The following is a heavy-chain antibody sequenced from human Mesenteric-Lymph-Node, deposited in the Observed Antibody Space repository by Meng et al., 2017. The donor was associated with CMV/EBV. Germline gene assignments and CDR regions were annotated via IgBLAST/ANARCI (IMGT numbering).Heavy chain of an antibody. J-gene: IGHJ6*02. CDR2: IYPHDSDT. V-gene: IGHV5-51*01. CDR1: GYTFISYW. CDR3: ARPSRYCSSTSCYPTNYYYGMDV. D-gene: IGHD2-2*01. Sequence: GGSLRLSCEGSGYTFISYWIAWVRQMPGKGLEWMGIIYPHDSDTRYSPDFQGQVSISVDKSTNTAYLQWSSLKASDTAMYYCARPSRYCSSTSCYPTNYYYGMDVWGQGTTVTVSS.